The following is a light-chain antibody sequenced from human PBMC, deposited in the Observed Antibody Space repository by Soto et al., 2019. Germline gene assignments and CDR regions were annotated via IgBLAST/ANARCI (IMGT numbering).Light chain of an antibody. Sequence: EIVLTQFPGILSLSPGERATLSCRASQTVSDNFLAWYQQKPGQSPRLLIYFTSSRATGIPDRFRGSGSGTDFTLTISRLEPEDFALYYCQQYDNWPPWTFGQGTKVEIK. J-gene: IGKJ1*01. V-gene: IGKV3-20*01. CDR1: QTVSDNF. CDR3: QQYDNWPPWT. CDR2: FTS.